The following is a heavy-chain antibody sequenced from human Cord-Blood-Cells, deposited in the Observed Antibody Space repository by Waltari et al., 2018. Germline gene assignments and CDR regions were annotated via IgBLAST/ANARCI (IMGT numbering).Heavy chain of an antibody. Sequence: QVQLVQSGAEVKKPGSSVKVSCKASGGTFSSYAISWVRQAPGQGLEWMGGIIPIFGTANYAQKFQGRVTITADESTSTAYMERSSLRSEDTAVYYCARDRVLAGWELRAFDIWGQGTMVTVSS. J-gene: IGHJ3*02. CDR2: IIPIFGTA. V-gene: IGHV1-69*12. D-gene: IGHD1-26*01. CDR3: ARDRVLAGWELRAFDI. CDR1: GGTFSSYA.